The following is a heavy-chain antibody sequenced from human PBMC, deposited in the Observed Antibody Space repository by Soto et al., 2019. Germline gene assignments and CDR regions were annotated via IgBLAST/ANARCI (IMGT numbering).Heavy chain of an antibody. J-gene: IGHJ4*02. CDR2: IRQDGGAE. Sequence: GGSLRLSCVVSGFTFSDYWMSWVRQAPGRGLEWVANIRQDGGAENYVDSVKGRFTISRDNAKNSLSLQMNSLRAEDTAVYYCAKFQRSSPGAYWGQGTQVTVSS. V-gene: IGHV3-7*01. CDR3: AKFQRSSPGAY. CDR1: GFTFSDYW. D-gene: IGHD6-13*01.